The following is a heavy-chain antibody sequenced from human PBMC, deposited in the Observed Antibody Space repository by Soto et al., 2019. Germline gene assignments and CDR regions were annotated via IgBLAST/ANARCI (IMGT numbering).Heavy chain of an antibody. CDR1: GYTFTSYG. Sequence: QVPLVQSGAEVKKPGASVKVSCKASGYTFTSYGISWVRQAPGQGLEWMGWISAYNGNTNYAQKLQGRVTMTTDTSTSTAYMELRSLRSDDTAVYYCARVPSTGYSSGLADYWGQGTLVTVSS. CDR3: ARVPSTGYSSGLADY. D-gene: IGHD6-19*01. CDR2: ISAYNGNT. J-gene: IGHJ4*02. V-gene: IGHV1-18*01.